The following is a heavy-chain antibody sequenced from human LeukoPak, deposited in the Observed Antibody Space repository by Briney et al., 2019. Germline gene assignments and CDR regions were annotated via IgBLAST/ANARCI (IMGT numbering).Heavy chain of an antibody. V-gene: IGHV1-18*01. Sequence: ASVKVSCKASGYSFSTYDMSWVRQAPGQGLEWMGWISTGNGNTKYARKFQGRVTMTTDTSTSTAYMELWSLRSDDTAVYYCARDDRGCVPYWGQGTLVTVSS. CDR3: ARDDRGCVPY. CDR2: ISTGNGNT. CDR1: GYSFSTYD. J-gene: IGHJ4*02. D-gene: IGHD6-19*01.